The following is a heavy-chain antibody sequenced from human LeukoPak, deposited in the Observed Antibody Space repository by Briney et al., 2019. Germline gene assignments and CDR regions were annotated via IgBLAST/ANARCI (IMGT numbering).Heavy chain of an antibody. Sequence: PSETLSLTCAVYGGSFSGYYWSWIRQPPGKGLEWIGEINHSGSTNYNPSLKSRVTISVDTSKNQVSLKLSSVTAADTAVYYCARGWWDNWFDPWGQGTLVTVSS. CDR1: GGSFSGYY. V-gene: IGHV4-34*01. D-gene: IGHD2-8*02. CDR3: ARGWWDNWFDP. J-gene: IGHJ5*02. CDR2: INHSGST.